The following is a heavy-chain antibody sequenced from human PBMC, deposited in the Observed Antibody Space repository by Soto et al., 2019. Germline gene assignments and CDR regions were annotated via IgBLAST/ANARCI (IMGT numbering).Heavy chain of an antibody. V-gene: IGHV2-5*02. J-gene: IGHJ4*02. CDR2: IYWDDDK. Sequence: QITLKESGPTLVTPTQTLTLTCTFSGSSLSSSGVGVGWIRQPPGKALEWLALIYWDDDKRYSPSLKSRLTSTKDTSKNQVVLTMASMDPVDTSTYYCAHALGGGSSSYFDYWGQGTLVTVSS. CDR1: GSSLSSSGVG. D-gene: IGHD3-16*01. CDR3: AHALGGGSSSYFDY.